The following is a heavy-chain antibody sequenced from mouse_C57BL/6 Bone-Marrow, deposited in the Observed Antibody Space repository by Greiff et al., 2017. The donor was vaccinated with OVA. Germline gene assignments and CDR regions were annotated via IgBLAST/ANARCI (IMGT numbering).Heavy chain of an antibody. Sequence: EVKLMESGGGLVKPGGSLKLSCAASGFTFSSYTMSWVRQTPEKRLEWVATISGGGGNTYYPDSVKGRFTISRDNAKNTLYLQMSSLRSEDTALYYCARFLYYFDYWGQGTTLTVSS. CDR1: GFTFSSYT. CDR2: ISGGGGNT. CDR3: ARFLYYFDY. V-gene: IGHV5-9*01. J-gene: IGHJ2*01. D-gene: IGHD1-1*01.